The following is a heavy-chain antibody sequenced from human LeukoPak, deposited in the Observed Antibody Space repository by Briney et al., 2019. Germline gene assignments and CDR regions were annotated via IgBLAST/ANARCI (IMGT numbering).Heavy chain of an antibody. CDR2: IWYDGSNK. CDR1: GFTFSSYG. V-gene: IGHV3-33*01. J-gene: IGHJ4*02. Sequence: GGSLRLSCAASGFTFSSYGMHWVRQAPGKGLEWVAVIWYDGSNKYYADSVKGRFTISRDNPKNTLYLQMNSLRAEDTAVYYCARADQPVAGSNFDYWGQGTLVTVSS. D-gene: IGHD6-19*01. CDR3: ARADQPVAGSNFDY.